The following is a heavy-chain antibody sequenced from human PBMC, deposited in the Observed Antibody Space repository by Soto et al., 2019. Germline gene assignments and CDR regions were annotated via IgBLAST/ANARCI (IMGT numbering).Heavy chain of an antibody. V-gene: IGHV4-59*01. D-gene: IGHD5-12*01. Sequence: TSETLSLTCTVSGGSISSYYWSWIRQPPGKGLEWIGYIYYSGSTNYNPSLKSRVTISVDTSKNQFSLKLSSVTAADTAVYYCARGDIVPVGWFDPWGQGTQVTVSS. J-gene: IGHJ5*02. CDR3: ARGDIVPVGWFDP. CDR1: GGSISSYY. CDR2: IYYSGST.